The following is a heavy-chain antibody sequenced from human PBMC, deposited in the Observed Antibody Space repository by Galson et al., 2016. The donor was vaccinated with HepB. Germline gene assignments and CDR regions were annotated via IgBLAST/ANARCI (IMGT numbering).Heavy chain of an antibody. Sequence: SVKASCKASGGTFSNYGFSWVRQAPGQGLEWMGAIKPTVGTTKYAQKFQGRVSITADEYTMTANMELSSLTSEDTAVYYCARVAPGKGVLTLTYGMDVWGQGTTVTVSS. CDR2: IKPTVGTT. CDR1: GGTFSNYG. D-gene: IGHD3-9*01. CDR3: ARVAPGKGVLTLTYGMDV. J-gene: IGHJ6*02. V-gene: IGHV1-69*13.